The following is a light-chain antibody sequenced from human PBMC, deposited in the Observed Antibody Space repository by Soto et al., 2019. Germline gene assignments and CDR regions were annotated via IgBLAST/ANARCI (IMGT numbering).Light chain of an antibody. J-gene: IGLJ2*01. CDR2: ANN. V-gene: IGLV1-40*01. CDR1: SSNIGAGYD. CDR3: QSYDSTLSGSA. Sequence: QSVLTQPPSVSGAPGQRVTISCTGSSSNIGAGYDVQWYQQLPGTAPKLLIYANNNRPSGVPDRFSGSKSGTSASLAITGLQAEDEADYYCQSYDSTLSGSALGGGTNLTVL.